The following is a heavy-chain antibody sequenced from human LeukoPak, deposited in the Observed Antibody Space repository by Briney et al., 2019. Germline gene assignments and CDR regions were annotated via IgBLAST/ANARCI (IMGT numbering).Heavy chain of an antibody. CDR3: ARDPKLPGHSQEYYFDY. J-gene: IGHJ4*02. CDR2: IIPIFGTA. Sequence: GASVKVSCKASGGTFSSYAISWVRQAPGQGLEWMGGIIPIFGTANYAQKFQGRVTITADESTSTAYMELSSLRSEDTAVYYCARDPKLPGHSQEYYFDYWGQGTLVTVPS. V-gene: IGHV1-69*13. CDR1: GGTFSSYA. D-gene: IGHD2-15*01.